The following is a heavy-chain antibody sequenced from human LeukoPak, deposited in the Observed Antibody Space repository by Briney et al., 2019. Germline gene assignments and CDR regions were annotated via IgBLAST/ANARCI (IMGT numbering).Heavy chain of an antibody. D-gene: IGHD5-18*01. V-gene: IGHV3-15*01. J-gene: IGHJ4*02. CDR3: TTAPKDTAMVMDYFDY. CDR2: IKSKNDGGTT. Sequence: PGGSLRLSCAASGFTFSNAWMSWVRQAPGKGLEWVGRIKSKNDGGTTDYAARVKGRFTIAREDKKNTMYLQMNSLKTEDTAVYYCTTAPKDTAMVMDYFDYWGQGTLVTVSS. CDR1: GFTFSNAW.